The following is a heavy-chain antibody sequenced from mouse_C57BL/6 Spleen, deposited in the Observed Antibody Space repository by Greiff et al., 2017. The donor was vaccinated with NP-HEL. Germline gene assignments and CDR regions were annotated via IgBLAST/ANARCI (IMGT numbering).Heavy chain of an antibody. Sequence: EVHLVESGGGLVKPGGSLKLSCAASGFTFSSYAMSWVRQTPEKRLEWVATISDGGSYTYYPDNVKGRFTISRDNAKNNLYLQMSHLKSEDTAMYYCARDRGQLRLRNYAMDYWGQGTSVTVSS. V-gene: IGHV5-4*01. CDR1: GFTFSSYA. CDR3: ARDRGQLRLRNYAMDY. CDR2: ISDGGSYT. D-gene: IGHD3-2*02. J-gene: IGHJ4*01.